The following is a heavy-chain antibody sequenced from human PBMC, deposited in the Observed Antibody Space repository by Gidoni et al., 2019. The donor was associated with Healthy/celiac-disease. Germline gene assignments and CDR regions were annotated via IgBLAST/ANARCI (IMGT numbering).Heavy chain of an antibody. V-gene: IGHV3-30*18. CDR3: AKVRIATAGTSYYYYYGMDV. D-gene: IGHD6-13*01. J-gene: IGHJ6*02. CDR1: GFTFSSYG. Sequence: QVQLVASGGGLVQPGRSLRLSCAASGFTFSSYGMNWVRQAPGKGLEWVAVISYDGSNKYYADSVKGRFTISRDNSKNTLYLQMNSLRAEDTAVYYCAKVRIATAGTSYYYYYGMDVWGQGTTVTVSS. CDR2: ISYDGSNK.